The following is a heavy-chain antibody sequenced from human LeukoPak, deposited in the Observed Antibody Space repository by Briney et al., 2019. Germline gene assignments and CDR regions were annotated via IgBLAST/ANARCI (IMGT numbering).Heavy chain of an antibody. J-gene: IGHJ6*02. D-gene: IGHD1/OR15-1a*01. CDR1: RFTFTDYS. Sequence: GGSLRLSCVASRFTFTDYSMNWVRQAPGKGLEWVSYISSGGSTIYYGDSVRGRFTISRDNAKNSLYLQMNGLRAEDTAVYYCARDDTGTSYTYYGIDVWGQGTTVTVSS. V-gene: IGHV3-48*01. CDR2: ISSGGSTI. CDR3: ARDDTGTSYTYYGIDV.